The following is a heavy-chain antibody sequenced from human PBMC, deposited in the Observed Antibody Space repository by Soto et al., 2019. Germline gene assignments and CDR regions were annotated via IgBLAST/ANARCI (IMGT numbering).Heavy chain of an antibody. J-gene: IGHJ5*02. Sequence: QVQLQESGPGLVKPSQTLSLTCTVSGGSISSINNYWSWIRQPPGEGLEWIGFISYSGTTSYSPSLKSRVAISLDTSKNQLSLSLNFVTAADTAVYYCARGRGYSYGLDPWGQGSLGTVSS. V-gene: IGHV4-30-4*01. CDR2: ISYSGTT. CDR3: ARGRGYSYGLDP. CDR1: GGSISSINNY. D-gene: IGHD5-18*01.